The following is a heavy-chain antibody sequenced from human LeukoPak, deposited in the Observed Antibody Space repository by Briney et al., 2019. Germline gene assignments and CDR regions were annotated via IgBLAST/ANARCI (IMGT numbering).Heavy chain of an antibody. V-gene: IGHV1-24*01. CDR1: GYTLTELS. Sequence: ASVKVSCKVSGYTLTELSMHWVRQAPGKGLEWRGGFDPEDGETIYAQKFQGRVTRTEDTSTDTAYMELSSLRSEDTAVYYCATGPYTDYSSGWTVDYWGQGTLVTVSS. J-gene: IGHJ4*02. D-gene: IGHD6-19*01. CDR2: FDPEDGET. CDR3: ATGPYTDYSSGWTVDY.